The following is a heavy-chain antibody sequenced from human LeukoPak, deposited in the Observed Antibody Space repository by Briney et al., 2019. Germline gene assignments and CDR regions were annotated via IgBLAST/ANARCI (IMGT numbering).Heavy chain of an antibody. CDR1: GYTFTGYY. CDR2: INPNSGGT. Sequence: ASVKVSCKASGYTFTGYYMHWVRQAPGQGLEWMGWINPNSGGTNYAQKFQGRVTMTRDTSISTAYMELSRLRSDDTAVYYRARRVPAGIGAFDIWGQGTMVTVSS. J-gene: IGHJ3*02. D-gene: IGHD2-2*02. V-gene: IGHV1-2*02. CDR3: ARRVPAGIGAFDI.